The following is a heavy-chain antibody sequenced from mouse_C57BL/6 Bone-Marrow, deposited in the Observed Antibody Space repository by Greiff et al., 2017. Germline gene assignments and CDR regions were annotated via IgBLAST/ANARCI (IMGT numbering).Heavy chain of an antibody. Sequence: VQLKESGPGLVKPSQSLSLTCSVTGYSITSGYYWNWIRQFPGNKLEWMGYISYDGSNNYNPSLKNLISITRDTSKNQFFLKLNSVTTEDTATYYCARDPSTHDYAMDYWGQGTSVTVSS. V-gene: IGHV3-6*01. D-gene: IGHD5-1*01. J-gene: IGHJ4*01. CDR2: ISYDGSN. CDR1: GYSITSGYY. CDR3: ARDPSTHDYAMDY.